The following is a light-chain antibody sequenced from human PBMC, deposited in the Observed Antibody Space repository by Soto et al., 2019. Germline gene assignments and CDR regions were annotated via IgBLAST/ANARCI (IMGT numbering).Light chain of an antibody. CDR2: RIS. V-gene: IGLV1-40*01. J-gene: IGLJ6*01. CDR3: ASYDNSLSGVV. CDR1: SSNFGASND. Sequence: QSVLTQPPSVSGTPGQWVTISCTGSSSNFGASNDVYWYQQLPGTAPKLLIYRISKRPSGVPDRFSGSKSGTSASLAIAGLQAEDEADYYCASYDNSLSGVVFGRGTKVTVL.